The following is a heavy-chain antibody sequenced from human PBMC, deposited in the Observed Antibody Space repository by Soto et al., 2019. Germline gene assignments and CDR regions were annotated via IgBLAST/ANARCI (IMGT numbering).Heavy chain of an antibody. D-gene: IGHD6-19*01. Sequence: SETLSLTCAVYGGSFSGYYWSWIRQPPGKGLEWIGEINHSGSTNYNPSLKSRVTISVDTSKNQFSLKLSSVTAADTAVYYCARSKALGIAVADTGVYYFDYWGQGTLVTVSS. CDR3: ARSKALGIAVADTGVYYFDY. V-gene: IGHV4-34*01. J-gene: IGHJ4*02. CDR1: GGSFSGYY. CDR2: INHSGST.